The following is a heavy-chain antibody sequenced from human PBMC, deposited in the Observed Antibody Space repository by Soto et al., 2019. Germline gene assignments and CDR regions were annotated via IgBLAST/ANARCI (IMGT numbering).Heavy chain of an antibody. CDR3: ARVVVAPNYYMDV. V-gene: IGHV1-69*02. J-gene: IGHJ6*03. D-gene: IGHD2-15*01. Sequence: SVKVSCKASGGTFSSYTISWVRQAPGQGLEWMGRIIPILGIANYAQKFQGRVTITADKSTSTAYTELSSLRSEDTAVYYCARVVVAPNYYMDVWGKGTTVTVSS. CDR2: IIPILGIA. CDR1: GGTFSSYT.